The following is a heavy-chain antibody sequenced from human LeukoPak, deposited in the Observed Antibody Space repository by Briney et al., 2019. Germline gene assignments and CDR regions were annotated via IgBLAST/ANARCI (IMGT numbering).Heavy chain of an antibody. CDR1: GGSINRYY. CDR3: GRPGYYDSSIDY. J-gene: IGHJ4*02. V-gene: IGHV4-59*01. D-gene: IGHD3-22*01. Sequence: KPSETLSLTCTVPGGSINRYYWIWIRQPPGKGLEWIGYIHDTGSTKNNPSLRSRVTISVDPPKNQVSLKMRFVTAADTAVYYCGRPGYYDSSIDYWGQGTLVTVSS. CDR2: IHDTGST.